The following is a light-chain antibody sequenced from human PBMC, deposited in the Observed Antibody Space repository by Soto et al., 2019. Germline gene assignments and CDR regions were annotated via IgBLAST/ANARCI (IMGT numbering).Light chain of an antibody. CDR2: GAS. CDR1: QTVRNN. Sequence: VLTQSRCTLSLSPGERSTLPCRASQTVRNNYLAWYQQKHGQAPRLXIYGASTRATGIPARFSGSGYGTEFNLTISSLQSEDFAVYYCQQYNNWPWTFGQGTKVDIK. J-gene: IGKJ1*01. CDR3: QQYNNWPWT. V-gene: IGKV3-15*01.